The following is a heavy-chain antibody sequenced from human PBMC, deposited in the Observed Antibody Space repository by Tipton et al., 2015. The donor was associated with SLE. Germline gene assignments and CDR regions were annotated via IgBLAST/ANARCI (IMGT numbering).Heavy chain of an antibody. D-gene: IGHD6-13*01. CDR3: ATGSGRYLVDQ. J-gene: IGHJ4*02. CDR1: GGSITSHY. V-gene: IGHV4-59*11. Sequence: TLSLTCTVSGGSITSHYWSWIRQPPGKGLEWIGCMFHTGDTNYNPSLKSRVTVSLDTSKKQFFLNLRSVTAADTAVYYCATGSGRYLVDQWGQGTLVSVSS. CDR2: MFHTGDT.